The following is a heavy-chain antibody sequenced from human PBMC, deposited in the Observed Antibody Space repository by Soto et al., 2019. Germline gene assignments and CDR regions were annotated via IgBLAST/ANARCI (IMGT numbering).Heavy chain of an antibody. CDR1: RDTFNKYA. CDR2: IIPIFSSR. Sequence: QVQLVQSGAEVKKPGSSVKVSCKTSRDTFNKYAFSWVRQAPGQGLEWMGWIIPIFSSRNYAEKFQGRVTITADDSTSTAYMELRSLRFEDTAIYYCARGETYLGVGGQGTTVTVSS. D-gene: IGHD3-16*01. V-gene: IGHV1-69*01. J-gene: IGHJ6*02. CDR3: ARGETYLGV.